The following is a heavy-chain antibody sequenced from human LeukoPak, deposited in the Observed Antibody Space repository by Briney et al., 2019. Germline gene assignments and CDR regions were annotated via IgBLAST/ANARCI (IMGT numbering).Heavy chain of an antibody. V-gene: IGHV4-4*07. J-gene: IGHJ5*02. Sequence: SETLSLTCTVSGGSISSYYWSWIRQPAGKGLEWIGRIYTSGSTNYNPSLKSRVTMSVDTSKNQFSLKLSSVTAADTAVYYCARENTPTIFGVVTPYNWFDHWGQGTLVTVSS. D-gene: IGHD3-3*01. CDR3: ARENTPTIFGVVTPYNWFDH. CDR1: GGSISSYY. CDR2: IYTSGST.